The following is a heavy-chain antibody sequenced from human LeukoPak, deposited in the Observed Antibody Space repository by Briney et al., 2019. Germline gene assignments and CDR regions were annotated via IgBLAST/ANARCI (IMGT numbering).Heavy chain of an antibody. Sequence: GSLRLSCTASGHTSDDYTVTWVRQAPGKGLEWVGFIIRKSYGGTTEYAASVKGRFTISRDDSKSIAYLEMSSLKTEDTGVYYCSHSGKYDFWSGTFWGQGTLVIVSS. V-gene: IGHV3-49*04. CDR3: SHSGKYDFWSGTF. CDR2: IIRKSYGGTT. J-gene: IGHJ4*02. CDR1: GHTSDDYT. D-gene: IGHD3-3*01.